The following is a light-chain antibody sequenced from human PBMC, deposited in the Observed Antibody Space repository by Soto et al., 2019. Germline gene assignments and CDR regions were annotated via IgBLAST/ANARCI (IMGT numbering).Light chain of an antibody. CDR2: EVT. V-gene: IGLV2-8*01. Sequence: QSVLTQPPSASGSPGQSVTISCTGTSSDVGAYNYVSWYQQHAGKAPTLVIYEVTKRPSGVPDRFSGSKSANTASLTVSGLQAEDEADYYCSSFAASNTWVLGGGTKLTVL. CDR1: SSDVGAYNY. CDR3: SSFAASNTWV. J-gene: IGLJ3*02.